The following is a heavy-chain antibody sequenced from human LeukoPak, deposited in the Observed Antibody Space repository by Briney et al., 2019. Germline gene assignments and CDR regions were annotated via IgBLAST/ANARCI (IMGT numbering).Heavy chain of an antibody. Sequence: GGSLRLSCAASGFTFSTYSMNWVRQAPGKGLECISYISSSSSTIYYADSVKGRFTVSRDNTKNSLYLQMNSLRAEDTAVYYCVRGGESTWSWGQGTLVTVSS. D-gene: IGHD2-15*01. CDR1: GFTFSTYS. V-gene: IGHV3-48*04. J-gene: IGHJ5*02. CDR3: VRGGESTWS. CDR2: ISSSSSTI.